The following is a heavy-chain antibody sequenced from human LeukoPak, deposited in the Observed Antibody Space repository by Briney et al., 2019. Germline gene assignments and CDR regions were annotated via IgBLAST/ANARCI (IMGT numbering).Heavy chain of an antibody. CDR1: GFTFSSYE. Sequence: GGSLRLSCAASGFTFSSYEMNWVRQAPGKGREGMSYISGSGSTIYYADAVKGRFTISRDNAKNSVYLQMKSREPGDTAVYYCARRGYNYGYRDYWGQGTLVTVSS. V-gene: IGHV3-48*03. J-gene: IGHJ4*02. CDR3: ARRGYNYGYRDY. CDR2: ISGSGSTI. D-gene: IGHD5-18*01.